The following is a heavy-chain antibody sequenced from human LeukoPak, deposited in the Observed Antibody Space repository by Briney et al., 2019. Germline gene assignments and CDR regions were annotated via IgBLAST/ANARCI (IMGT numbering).Heavy chain of an antibody. V-gene: IGHV4-4*02. D-gene: IGHD6-19*01. J-gene: IGHJ3*02. CDR1: GGSISSSNW. Sequence: SETLSLTCAVSGGSISSSNWWSWVRQPPGKGLEWIGEIYHSGSTNYNPSLKSRVTISVDKSKNQFSLKLSSVTAADTAVYYCAKGIAVASTGDAFDIWGQGTMVTVSS. CDR2: IYHSGST. CDR3: AKGIAVASTGDAFDI.